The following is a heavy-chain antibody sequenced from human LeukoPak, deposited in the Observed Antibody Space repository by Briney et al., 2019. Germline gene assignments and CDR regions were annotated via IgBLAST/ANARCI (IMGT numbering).Heavy chain of an antibody. V-gene: IGHV3-48*04. CDR1: GFTFSSYS. D-gene: IGHD3-22*01. CDR3: ARALRGSSGYNQFSY. CDR2: ISSSSTI. J-gene: IGHJ4*02. Sequence: PGGSLRLSCAASGFTFSSYSMNWVRQAPGKGLEWVSYISSSSTIYYADSVKGRFTISRDNAKNSLYLQMNSLRAEDTAVYYCARALRGSSGYNQFSYWGQGTLVTVSS.